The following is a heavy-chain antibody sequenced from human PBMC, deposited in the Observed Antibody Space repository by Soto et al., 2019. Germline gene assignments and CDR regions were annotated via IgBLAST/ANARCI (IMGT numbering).Heavy chain of an antibody. Sequence: PSETLSLTCIVSGDSVTSGNYYWTWLRQPPGKGLEWIGYISYTGRTKYNPSLQSRVTISVDTSKNDFSLNLSSVTAADTAVYFCAREWGLLPHYVMNVWGHGTAVTVSS. CDR1: GDSVTSGNYY. CDR2: ISYTGRT. V-gene: IGHV4-61*03. CDR3: AREWGLLPHYVMNV. J-gene: IGHJ6*02. D-gene: IGHD7-27*01.